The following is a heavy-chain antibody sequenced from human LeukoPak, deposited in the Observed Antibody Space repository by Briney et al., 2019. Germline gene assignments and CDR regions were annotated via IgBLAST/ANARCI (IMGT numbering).Heavy chain of an antibody. Sequence: PSETLPLTCTVSGGSFSSNSYYWGWIRQPPGKGLEWLGSSYYRGSTYDHPTLKNRVTISVYTTQNQFSLTLSSGAAPCTAVYYCARLLGRFDRWGQGTQVTVPS. CDR2: SYYRGST. CDR3: ARLLGRFDR. J-gene: IGHJ5*02. D-gene: IGHD2-2*01. V-gene: IGHV4-39*01. CDR1: GGSFSSNSYY.